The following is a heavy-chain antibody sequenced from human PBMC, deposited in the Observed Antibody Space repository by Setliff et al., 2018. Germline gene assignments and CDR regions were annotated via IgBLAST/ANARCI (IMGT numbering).Heavy chain of an antibody. J-gene: IGHJ4*02. V-gene: IGHV4-39*07. Sequence: SETLSLTCTVSNGSVSTTSHYWGWVRQPPGQGLAWIGSVYYSGYTYYSPSLESRVAISVDTSKNQFSLKVNSVTAADTAIYYCRFWSGYYKNDYWGQGTLVTVSS. CDR3: RFWSGYYKNDY. D-gene: IGHD3-3*01. CDR1: NGSVSTTSHY. CDR2: VYYSGYT.